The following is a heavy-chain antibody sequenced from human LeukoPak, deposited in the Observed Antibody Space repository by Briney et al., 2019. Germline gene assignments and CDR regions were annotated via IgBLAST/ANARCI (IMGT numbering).Heavy chain of an antibody. CDR1: GVTFSGSA. CDR3: TRLSGRLDAFDI. Sequence: GGSLRLSCAASGVTFSGSAMHWVRQASGKGLEWVGRIRSKANSYATAYAASVEGRFTISRDESKNTAYLQMNSLKTEDTAVYYCTRLSGRLDAFDIWGQGTMVTVSS. D-gene: IGHD1-1*01. V-gene: IGHV3-73*01. J-gene: IGHJ3*02. CDR2: IRSKANSYAT.